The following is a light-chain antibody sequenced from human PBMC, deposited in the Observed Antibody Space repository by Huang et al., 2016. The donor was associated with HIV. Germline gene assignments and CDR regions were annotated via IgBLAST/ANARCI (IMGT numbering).Light chain of an antibody. CDR2: GAS. CDR3: QQYGMSPRT. CDR1: QSVSNNV. V-gene: IGKV3-20*01. Sequence: EVVLTQSPGTLSLSPGERATRSCRASQSVSNNVLAWYQQNPGQPPRLLIYGASSRATGIPDRFSGSVSGTDFTLISSRLEPEDFAVYYCQQYGMSPRTFGQGTKLEIK. J-gene: IGKJ2*01.